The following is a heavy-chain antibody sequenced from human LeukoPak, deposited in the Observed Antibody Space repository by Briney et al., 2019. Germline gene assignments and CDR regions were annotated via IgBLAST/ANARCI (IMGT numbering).Heavy chain of an antibody. CDR2: ISSSGGTI. CDR3: AKDIVGSAMTGIDY. V-gene: IGHV3-11*01. D-gene: IGHD1-1*01. J-gene: IGHJ4*02. CDR1: GFTFSDYY. Sequence: GGSLRLSCAASGFTFSDYYMSWIRQAPGKGLEWVSYISSSGGTIYSADSVKGRFTISRDNAKHSLYLQMDSLRPEDTALYYCAKDIVGSAMTGIDYWGQGTLVTVSS.